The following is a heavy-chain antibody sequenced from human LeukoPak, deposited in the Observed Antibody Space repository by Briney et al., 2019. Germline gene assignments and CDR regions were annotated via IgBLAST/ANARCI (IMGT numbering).Heavy chain of an antibody. CDR1: GFTFSSYW. CDR2: IKQDGSEK. J-gene: IGHJ4*02. D-gene: IGHD2-15*01. CDR3: AKEGYCSGGSCYSPYYFDY. Sequence: GGSLRLSCAASGFTFSSYWMSWVRQAPGKGLEGVANIKQDGSEKYYVDSVKGRFTISRDNAKNSLYLQMNSLRAEDTAVYYCAKEGYCSGGSCYSPYYFDYWGQGTLVTVSS. V-gene: IGHV3-7*01.